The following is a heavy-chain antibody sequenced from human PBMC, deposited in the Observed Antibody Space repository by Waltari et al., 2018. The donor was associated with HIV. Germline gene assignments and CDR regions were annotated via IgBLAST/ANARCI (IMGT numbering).Heavy chain of an antibody. Sequence: QVQMVQHGSVVKNLGASVNISCQASGYKFAKFFVHWVRQAPRRGLEGMGMINPNSGTTSFAQQFRDRVSMTRNAAASMVHMALSGLAFGGTALYYCVRAMWHVDLWGRGTLVIVSP. CDR3: VRAMWHVDL. V-gene: IGHV1-46*01. CDR2: INPNSGTT. CDR1: GYKFAKFF. J-gene: IGHJ2*01.